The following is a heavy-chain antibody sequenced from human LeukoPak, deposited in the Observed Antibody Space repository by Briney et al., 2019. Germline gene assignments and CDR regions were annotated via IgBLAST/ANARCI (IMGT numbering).Heavy chain of an antibody. D-gene: IGHD2-21*02. Sequence: GASVKVSCKASGYTFTSYGTSWVRQAPGQGLEWMGWISAYNGNTNYAQKLQGRVTMTTDTSTSTAYMELRSLRSDDTAVYYCARDCGGDCSPNWFDPWGQGTLVTVSS. V-gene: IGHV1-18*01. CDR1: GYTFTSYG. CDR3: ARDCGGDCSPNWFDP. J-gene: IGHJ5*02. CDR2: ISAYNGNT.